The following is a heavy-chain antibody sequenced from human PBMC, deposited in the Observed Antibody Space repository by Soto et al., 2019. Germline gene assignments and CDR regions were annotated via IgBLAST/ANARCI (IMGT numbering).Heavy chain of an antibody. CDR3: ARTGRRSRRRYYSYGMDV. CDR2: IYPGDSDT. V-gene: IGHV5-51*01. Sequence: GESLKISCKGSGYSFTSYWIGWVRQMPGKGLEWMGIIYPGDSDTRYSQSFQGQVTISADKSTSTAYLQWSSLKGPDTAMYYCARTGRRSRRRYYSYGMDVWGQLTTVTVSS. CDR1: GYSFTSYW. J-gene: IGHJ6*02. D-gene: IGHD3-10*01.